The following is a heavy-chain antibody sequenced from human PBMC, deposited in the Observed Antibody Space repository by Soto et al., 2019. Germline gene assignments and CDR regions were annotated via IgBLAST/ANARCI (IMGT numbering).Heavy chain of an antibody. V-gene: IGHV4-59*01. D-gene: IGHD2-2*01. J-gene: IGHJ5*02. Sequence: SETLSLTCTVSGGSISSYYWSWIRQPPGKGLEWIGYIYYSGSTNYNPSLKSRVTISVDTSKNQFSLKLSSVTAADTAVYYCARGRKVIPAAIEWFDPWGQGTLVTVSS. CDR1: GGSISSYY. CDR3: ARGRKVIPAAIEWFDP. CDR2: IYYSGST.